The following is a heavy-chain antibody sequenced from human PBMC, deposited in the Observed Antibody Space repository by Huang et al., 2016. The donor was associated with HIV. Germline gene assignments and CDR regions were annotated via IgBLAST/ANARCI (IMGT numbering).Heavy chain of an antibody. CDR3: AAGYDTYYDI. J-gene: IGHJ3*02. V-gene: IGHV1-24*01. Sequence: QVQLVQSGAEVKKPGASVKVSCKVSGYTLTELSKHWVRRAPGKGLEWMGGFAPEHGETIYAQNCQGRVTMTEDTSTDTAYMELHSLRPEDTAVYYCAAGYDTYYDIWGQGTMVIASS. CDR1: GYTLTELS. CDR2: FAPEHGET. D-gene: IGHD2-21*01.